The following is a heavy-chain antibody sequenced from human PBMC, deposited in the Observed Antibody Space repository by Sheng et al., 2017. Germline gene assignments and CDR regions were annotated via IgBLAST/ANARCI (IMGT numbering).Heavy chain of an antibody. Sequence: QVQLQESGPGLVKPSETLSLTCTVSGGSISSYYWSWIRQPPGKGLEWIGYIYYSGSTNYNPSLKSRVTISVDTSKNQFSLKLSSVTAADTAVYYCARDSVRGMGYSGRRGGQG. CDR1: GGSISSYY. CDR2: IYYSGST. D-gene: IGHD1-26*01. V-gene: IGHV4-59*01. CDR3: ARDSVRGMGYSGRR. J-gene: IGHJ3*01.